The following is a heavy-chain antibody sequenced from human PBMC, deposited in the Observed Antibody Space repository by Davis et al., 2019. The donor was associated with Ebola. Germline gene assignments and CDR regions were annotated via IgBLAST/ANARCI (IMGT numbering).Heavy chain of an antibody. CDR3: ARVGAATPNYYYGMDV. Sequence: SSVPVSRLASLCTFRSYAIIWVRQAPGQGLEWMGWLSAYNGNTNYAQEFQGRVTITADESTSTAYMELSSLRSEDTAVYYCARVGAATPNYYYGMDVWGQGTTVTVSS. D-gene: IGHD2-15*01. V-gene: IGHV1-69*13. CDR2: LSAYNGNT. J-gene: IGHJ6*02. CDR1: LCTFRSYA.